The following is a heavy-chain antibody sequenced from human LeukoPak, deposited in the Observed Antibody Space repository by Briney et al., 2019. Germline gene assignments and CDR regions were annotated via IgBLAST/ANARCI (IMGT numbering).Heavy chain of an antibody. CDR2: IKSKTDGGTT. Sequence: GGSLRLSCAASGFTFSTYTMNWVRQAPGKGLEWIGRIKSKTDGGTTDYAAPVKGRFTILRDDSKNTLYLQMNSLKTEDTALYYCITEWYDPWGQGTLVTVSS. V-gene: IGHV3-15*01. CDR3: ITEWYDP. CDR1: GFTFSTYT. J-gene: IGHJ5*02.